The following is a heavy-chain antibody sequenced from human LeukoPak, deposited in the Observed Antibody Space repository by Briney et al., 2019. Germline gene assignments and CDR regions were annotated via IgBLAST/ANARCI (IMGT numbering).Heavy chain of an antibody. CDR2: IYTSGST. D-gene: IGHD4-23*01. V-gene: IGHV4-61*02. CDR1: GGSISSGVYY. Sequence: PSETLSLTCTVSGGSISSGVYYWSWIRQPAGKGLEWIGRIYTSGSTNYNPSLKSRVTISVDTSKNQFSLKLSSVTAADTAVYYCARRVKTYYYYYMDVWGKGTTVTISS. CDR3: ARRVKTYYYYYMDV. J-gene: IGHJ6*03.